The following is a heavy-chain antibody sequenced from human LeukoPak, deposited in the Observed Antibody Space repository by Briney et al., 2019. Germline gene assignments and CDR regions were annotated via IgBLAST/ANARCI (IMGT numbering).Heavy chain of an antibody. J-gene: IGHJ4*02. CDR3: ARDLSNAYFDY. D-gene: IGHD3-16*02. CDR2: IWYDGSNK. Sequence: GGSLRLSCAASGFTFSSYGMHWVRQAPGKGLEGVAVIWYDGSNKYYADSVKGRFTISRDNSKNTLYLQMNSLRAEDTAVYYCARDLSNAYFDYWGQGTLVTVSS. V-gene: IGHV3-33*01. CDR1: GFTFSSYG.